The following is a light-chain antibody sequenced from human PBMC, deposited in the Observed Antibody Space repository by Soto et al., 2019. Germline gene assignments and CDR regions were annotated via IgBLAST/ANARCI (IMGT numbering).Light chain of an antibody. CDR3: MQSLQTPA. V-gene: IGKV2-28*01. Sequence: DIVLTQSPLSLPVTPGEPAAISCKSGQSLLHSNGYNYLDWYLQKPGQSPQLLIFLGSNRASGVPDRFSGSGSGTDFTLKINRVEAEDVGVYYCMQSLQTPAFGQGTKVDIK. J-gene: IGKJ1*01. CDR1: QSLLHSNGYNY. CDR2: LGS.